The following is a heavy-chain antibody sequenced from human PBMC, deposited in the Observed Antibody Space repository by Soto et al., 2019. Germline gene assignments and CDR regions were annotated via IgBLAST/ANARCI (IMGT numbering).Heavy chain of an antibody. V-gene: IGHV4-28*01. D-gene: IGHD3-9*01. CDR2: IYYSGST. CDR1: GYSISSSNW. CDR3: ARTGGYYDILTGYYNYYYGMDV. Sequence: LSLTCAVSGYSISSSNWWGWIRQPPGKGLEWIGYIYYSGSTYYNPSLKSRVTMSVDTSKNQFSLKLSSVTAVDTAVYYCARTGGYYDILTGYYNYYYGMDVWGQGTTVTVS. J-gene: IGHJ6*02.